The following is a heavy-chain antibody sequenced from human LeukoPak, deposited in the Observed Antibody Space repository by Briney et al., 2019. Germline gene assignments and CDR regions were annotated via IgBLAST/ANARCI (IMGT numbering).Heavy chain of an antibody. CDR2: IPYDGSDK. Sequence: GGSLRLSCAASGFTFSNYATHWVRQAPGKGLEWVAVIPYDGSDKYNADSVKGRFTISRDNSKNTLYLQMSSLRADDTAVYYCARGPNVYGNSSGLIRDYYYYMDVWGKGTTVTVSS. D-gene: IGHD6-6*01. CDR1: GFTFSNYA. V-gene: IGHV3-30-3*01. J-gene: IGHJ6*03. CDR3: ARGPNVYGNSSGLIRDYYYYMDV.